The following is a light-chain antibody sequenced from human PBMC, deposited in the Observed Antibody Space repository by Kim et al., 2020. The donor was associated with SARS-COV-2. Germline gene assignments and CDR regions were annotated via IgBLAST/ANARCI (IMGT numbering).Light chain of an antibody. V-gene: IGLV2-14*03. CDR3: SSYSSSSTVYV. Sequence: SVTISCTVSGSDVGGYNYVSWYQQHPGKAPKFIIYDVSNRPSGVSNRFSGSKSGNTASLTISGVQAEDEADYYCSSYSSSSTVYVFGTGTKVTVL. J-gene: IGLJ1*01. CDR1: GSDVGGYNY. CDR2: DVS.